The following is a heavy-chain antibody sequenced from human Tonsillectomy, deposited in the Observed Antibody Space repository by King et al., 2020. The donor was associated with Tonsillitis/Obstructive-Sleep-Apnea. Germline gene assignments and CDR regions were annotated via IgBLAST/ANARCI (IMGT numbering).Heavy chain of an antibody. CDR3: ARDNREYGDHRGGGFAF. Sequence: VQLVESGGGLVQPGGSLRLSCAASGFSVSRNYMSWVRQAPGKGLEWVSVIYSGGSTYYADSVKGRFAISRDDSENTVSLQMNSLRAEDTAVYYCARDNREYGDHRGGGFAFWGQGTMVTVSS. V-gene: IGHV3-66*01. J-gene: IGHJ3*01. CDR2: IYSGGST. CDR1: GFSVSRNY. D-gene: IGHD4-17*01.